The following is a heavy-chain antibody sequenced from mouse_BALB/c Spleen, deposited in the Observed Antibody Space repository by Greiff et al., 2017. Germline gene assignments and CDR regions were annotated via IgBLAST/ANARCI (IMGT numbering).Heavy chain of an antibody. Sequence: VQLQQSGAELVRPGALVKLSCKASGFNIKDYYMHWVKQRPEQGLEWIGWIDPENGNTIYDPKFQGKASITADTSSNTAYLQLSSLTSEDTAVYYCARTGRDAYWGQGTLVTVSA. CDR1: GFNIKDYY. CDR3: ARTGRDAY. D-gene: IGHD4-1*01. CDR2: IDPENGNT. J-gene: IGHJ3*01. V-gene: IGHV14-1*02.